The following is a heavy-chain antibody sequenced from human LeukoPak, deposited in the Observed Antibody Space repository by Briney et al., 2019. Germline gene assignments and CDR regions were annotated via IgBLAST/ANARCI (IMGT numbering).Heavy chain of an antibody. CDR2: IYTSGST. V-gene: IGHV4-4*09. CDR1: GGSISSYY. D-gene: IGHD1-1*01. CDR3: ARRWDDVDVFDI. Sequence: SETLSLTCTVSGGSISSYYWSWIRQPPGKGLEWIGYIYTSGSTNYNPSLKSRVTISVDTSKNQFSLKLSSVTAADTAVYYCARRWDDVDVFDIWGQGTMVTVSS. J-gene: IGHJ3*02.